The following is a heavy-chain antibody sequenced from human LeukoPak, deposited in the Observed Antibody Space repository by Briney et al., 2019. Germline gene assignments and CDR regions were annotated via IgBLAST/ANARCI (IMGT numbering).Heavy chain of an antibody. CDR2: IYYTGST. V-gene: IGHV4-59*02. CDR1: GGSVSDYY. Sequence: PSETLSLTCTISGGSVSDYYWSWIRQSPGKGLEWIGYIYYTGSTTYNPSLKSRVSISADTSKNQFSLKLSSVTAADTAVYYCASRKLGNDYWGQGTLVTVSS. D-gene: IGHD7-27*01. J-gene: IGHJ4*02. CDR3: ASRKLGNDY.